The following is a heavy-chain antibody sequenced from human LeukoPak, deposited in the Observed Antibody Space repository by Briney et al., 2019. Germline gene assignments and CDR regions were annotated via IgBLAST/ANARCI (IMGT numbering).Heavy chain of an antibody. D-gene: IGHD2-2*01. CDR2: INYSGSN. J-gene: IGHJ6*04. CDR1: GGSFSGYY. Sequence: SETLCLTCAVYGGSFSGYYWRWIRQPPGKGLEWIGEINYSGSNKYNPSLKSRVTISVDTSKNQFSLKLRSVTAADTAVYYCARGQLVPAAKKRDCDYGMDGWGRGATVTVSS. V-gene: IGHV4-34*01. CDR3: ARGQLVPAAKKRDCDYGMDG.